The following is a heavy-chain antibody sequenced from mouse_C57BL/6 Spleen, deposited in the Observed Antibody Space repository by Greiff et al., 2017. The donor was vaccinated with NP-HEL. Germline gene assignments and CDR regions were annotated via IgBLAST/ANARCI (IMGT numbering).Heavy chain of an antibody. D-gene: IGHD1-1*01. CDR1: GFTFSDYY. Sequence: EVKLMESEGGLVQPGSSMKLSCTASGFTFSDYYMAWVRQVPEKGLEWVANINYDGSSTYYLDSLKSRFIISRDNAKNILYLQMSSLKSEDTATYYCARITTVVDYFDDWGQGTTLTVSS. CDR3: ARITTVVDYFDD. J-gene: IGHJ2*01. V-gene: IGHV5-16*01. CDR2: INYDGSST.